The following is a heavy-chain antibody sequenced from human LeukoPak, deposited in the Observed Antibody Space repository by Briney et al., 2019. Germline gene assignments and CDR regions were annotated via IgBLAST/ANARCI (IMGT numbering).Heavy chain of an antibody. D-gene: IGHD3-22*01. CDR1: GFTFDDYA. V-gene: IGHV3-9*01. Sequence: PGGSLRLSCAASGFTFDDYAMHWVRQAPGKGLEWVSGISWNSGSIGYADSVKGRFTISRDNAKNSLYLQMNSLRAEDTAVYYCAREGGGYDSSGYYATINYFDYWGQGTLVTVSS. CDR3: AREGGGYDSSGYYATINYFDY. J-gene: IGHJ4*02. CDR2: ISWNSGSI.